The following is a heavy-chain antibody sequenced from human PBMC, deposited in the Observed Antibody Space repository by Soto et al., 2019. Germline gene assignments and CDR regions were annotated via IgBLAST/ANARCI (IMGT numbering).Heavy chain of an antibody. CDR2: IIPILDTT. CDR3: ASGGTTVNRRFDF. V-gene: IGHV1-69*01. CDR1: GGTSSSYA. D-gene: IGHD4-4*01. Sequence: QVQVVQSGAEVKKPGSSVRVSCKASGGTSSSYAITWMRQAPGQGLEWMGGIIPILDTTDYAQKFQGRVTCTADESTSTVYMELSSLTSEYTAVYYCASGGTTVNRRFDFWGQGTLVTVSS. J-gene: IGHJ4*02.